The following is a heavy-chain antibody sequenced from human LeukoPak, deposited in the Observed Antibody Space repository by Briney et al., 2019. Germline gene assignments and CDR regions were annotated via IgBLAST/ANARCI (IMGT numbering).Heavy chain of an antibody. CDR1: GYTFTDYY. J-gene: IGHJ4*02. V-gene: IGHV1-2*02. CDR2: INPNSGGT. D-gene: IGHD6-19*01. CDR3: AQSSGWDSLKY. Sequence: ASVKVSCKGSGYTFTDYYMHWVRQAPGQGLEWMGWINPNSGGTNHAQKFQGRVSMTRDRSISTAYMELSRLRSDDTAVYYCAQSSGWDSLKYWGQGTLVTVSS.